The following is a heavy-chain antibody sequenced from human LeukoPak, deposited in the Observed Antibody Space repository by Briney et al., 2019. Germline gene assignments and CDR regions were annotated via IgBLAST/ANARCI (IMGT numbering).Heavy chain of an antibody. CDR3: ARGSVLLWFGESPTGFDY. CDR2: IILIFGTA. V-gene: IGHV1-69*06. D-gene: IGHD3-10*01. J-gene: IGHJ4*02. CDR1: GGTFSSYA. Sequence: ASVKVSCKASGGTFSSYAISWVRQAPGQGLEWMGGIILIFGTANYAQKFQGRVTITADKSTSTAYMELSSLRSEDTAVYYCARGSVLLWFGESPTGFDYWGQGTLVTVSS.